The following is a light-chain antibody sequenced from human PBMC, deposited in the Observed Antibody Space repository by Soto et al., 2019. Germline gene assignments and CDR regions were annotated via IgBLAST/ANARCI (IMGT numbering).Light chain of an antibody. CDR1: QTISSY. V-gene: IGKV1-39*01. Sequence: DIQMTQSPASLSASVGARVTITCRASQTISSYLNWYQQKAGAAPKLLIYSASTLQSGVPSRFSSSGFGTDYTLNISSLQPADFAVYYCQQTFRTPHTFGQRTKLDIK. J-gene: IGKJ2*01. CDR3: QQTFRTPHT. CDR2: SAS.